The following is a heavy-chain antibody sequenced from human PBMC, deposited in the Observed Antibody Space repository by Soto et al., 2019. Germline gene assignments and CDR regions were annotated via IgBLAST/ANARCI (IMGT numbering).Heavy chain of an antibody. CDR2: ISGSGTST. D-gene: IGHD2-21*01. J-gene: IGHJ4*02. CDR3: VKSLSALFSLGDFKY. V-gene: IGHV3-23*01. CDR1: GFTFSSYA. Sequence: RLSCAASGFTFSSYALNWVRQAPGKGLEWVAEISGSGTSTYYAPSVKGRFIISSDSSKNTLYLRMYSLRAEDTAMYYCVKSLSALFSLGDFKYWGQGALVTVSS.